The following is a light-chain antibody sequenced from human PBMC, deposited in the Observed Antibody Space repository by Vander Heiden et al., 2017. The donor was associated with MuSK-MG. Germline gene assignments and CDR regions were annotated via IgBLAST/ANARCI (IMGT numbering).Light chain of an antibody. CDR2: QDS. V-gene: IGLV3-1*01. J-gene: IGLJ2*01. Sequence: SYELTSSPSVTVSPGQTASIPCSEHKLGNTSACWYQQKPVQSPVLVIYQDSKRPAGIPGRFSGSTAENTATLTISGTHAMEEADYYCQAWDSSTDVVFGGGTKLTVL. CDR3: QAWDSSTDVV. CDR1: KLGNTS.